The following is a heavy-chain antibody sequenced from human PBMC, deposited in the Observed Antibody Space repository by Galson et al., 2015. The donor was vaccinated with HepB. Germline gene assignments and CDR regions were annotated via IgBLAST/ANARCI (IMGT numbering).Heavy chain of an antibody. CDR3: VTNGIPVLGNPKIFHYYYGMDV. D-gene: IGHD6-19*01. J-gene: IGHJ6*02. V-gene: IGHV3-23*01. Sequence: SLRLSCAASGFTFDACAMNWVRQAPGKGLEWVSGISGSGGSTYYADSVKGRFAISRDNSKSTLYLHMNSLRADDTAVYYCVTNGIPVLGNPKIFHYYYGMDVWGQGTTVSVSS. CDR1: GFTFDACA. CDR2: ISGSGGST.